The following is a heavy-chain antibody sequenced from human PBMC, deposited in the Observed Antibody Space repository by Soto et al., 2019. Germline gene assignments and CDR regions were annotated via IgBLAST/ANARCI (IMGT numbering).Heavy chain of an antibody. D-gene: IGHD6-19*01. CDR1: GFTFSSYG. CDR3: AKGGGGWYLPFDY. V-gene: IGHV3-30*18. CDR2: ISYDGSNK. Sequence: QVQLVESGGGVVQPGRSLRLSCAASGFTFSSYGMHWVRKAPGKGLEWVAVISYDGSNKYYADSVKGRFTISRDNSKNTLYLQMNSLRAEDTAVYYCAKGGGGWYLPFDYWGQGTLVTVSS. J-gene: IGHJ4*02.